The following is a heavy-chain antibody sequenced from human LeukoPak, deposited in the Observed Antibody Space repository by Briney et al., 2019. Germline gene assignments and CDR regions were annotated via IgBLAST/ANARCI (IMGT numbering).Heavy chain of an antibody. D-gene: IGHD2-21*02. V-gene: IGHV3-23*01. CDR3: AKEAASCGGDCYGVFDY. Sequence: GGSLRLSCAASGLTFSSYSLSWVRQAPGKGLEWVSVISGSARTTYYADSVKGRFTISRDKSTNTVFLQMNSLRAEDTAVYYCAKEAASCGGDCYGVFDYWGQGTLVTVSS. J-gene: IGHJ4*02. CDR2: ISGSARTT. CDR1: GLTFSSYS.